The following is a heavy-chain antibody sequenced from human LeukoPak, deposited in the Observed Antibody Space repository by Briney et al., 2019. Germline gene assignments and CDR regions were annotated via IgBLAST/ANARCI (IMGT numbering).Heavy chain of an antibody. V-gene: IGHV3-21*01. Sequence: TGGSLRLSCAASGFTFSSYSMNWVRQAPGKGLEWVSSISSSSSYIYYVDSVKGRFTISRDNAKNSLYLQMNSLRAEDTAVYYCARAGGYFDSWGQGTLVTVSS. J-gene: IGHJ4*02. CDR2: ISSSSSYI. CDR3: ARAGGYFDS. CDR1: GFTFSSYS.